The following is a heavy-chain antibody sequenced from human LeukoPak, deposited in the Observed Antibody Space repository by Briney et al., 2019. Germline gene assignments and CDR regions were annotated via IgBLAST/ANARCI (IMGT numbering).Heavy chain of an antibody. CDR1: GFTFSSYW. Sequence: GGSLRLSCAASGFTFSSYWMHWVRQAPGKGLVWVSRINSDGSSTSSADSVKGRFTISRDNAKNTLYLQMSSLRAEDTAVYYCAIKYYYGSGSYRAFDPWGQGTLVTVSS. V-gene: IGHV3-74*01. CDR2: INSDGSST. CDR3: AIKYYYGSGSYRAFDP. D-gene: IGHD3-10*01. J-gene: IGHJ5*02.